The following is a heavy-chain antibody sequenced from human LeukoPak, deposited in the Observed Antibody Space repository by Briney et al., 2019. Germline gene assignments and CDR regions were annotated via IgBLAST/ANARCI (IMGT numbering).Heavy chain of an antibody. D-gene: IGHD2-2*01. CDR2: IYYSGST. J-gene: IGHJ5*02. V-gene: IGHV4-59*01. CDR3: ARTTEDCSSTSCYQYWFDP. Sequence: SETLSLTCTVSGGSISSYYWSWIRQPPGKGLEWIGYIYYSGSTSYNPSLKSQVTISVDTSKNQISLKVRSVTAADTAVYYCARTTEDCSSTSCYQYWFDPWGQGTLVTVSS. CDR1: GGSISSYY.